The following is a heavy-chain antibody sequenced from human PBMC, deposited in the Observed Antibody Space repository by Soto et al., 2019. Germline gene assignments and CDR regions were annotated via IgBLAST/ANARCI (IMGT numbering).Heavy chain of an antibody. CDR2: INAGNGNT. CDR1: GYTFTSYA. Sequence: ASVKVSCKASGYTFTSYAMHWVRQAPGQRLEWMGWINAGNGNTKYSQKFQGRVTITRDTSASTAYMELSSLRSEDTAVYYCARASRIGGYLANWFDPWGQGTLVTVSS. CDR3: ARASRIGGYLANWFDP. J-gene: IGHJ5*02. V-gene: IGHV1-3*01. D-gene: IGHD5-12*01.